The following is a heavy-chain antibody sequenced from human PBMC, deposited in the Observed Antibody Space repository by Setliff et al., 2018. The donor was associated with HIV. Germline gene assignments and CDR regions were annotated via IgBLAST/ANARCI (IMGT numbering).Heavy chain of an antibody. V-gene: IGHV3-33*01. CDR1: GFTFSSYG. CDR3: AREESSSSWGYYHYYMDV. CDR2: IWFDGHNK. J-gene: IGHJ6*03. D-gene: IGHD3-16*01. Sequence: GGSLRLSCVASGFTFSSYGMHWVRQAPGRGLEWVAVIWFDGHNKYSADSMKGRFTISRDNSNNMLYLQMNSLRAEDTAVYYCAREESSSSWGYYHYYMDVWGKGTTVTVSS.